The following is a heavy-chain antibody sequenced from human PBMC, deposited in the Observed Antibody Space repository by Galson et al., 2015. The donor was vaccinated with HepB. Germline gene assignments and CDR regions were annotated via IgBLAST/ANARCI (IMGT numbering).Heavy chain of an antibody. J-gene: IGHJ6*03. V-gene: IGHV1-18*01. D-gene: IGHD2-15*01. Sequence: SVKVSCKASGYTFTSYGISWVRQAPGQGLEWMGWISAYNGNTNYAQKLQGRVTMTTDTSTSTAYMELRSLRSDDTAVYYCARAAVVAPGPYYMDVWGKGTTVTVSS. CDR2: ISAYNGNT. CDR1: GYTFTSYG. CDR3: ARAAVVAPGPYYMDV.